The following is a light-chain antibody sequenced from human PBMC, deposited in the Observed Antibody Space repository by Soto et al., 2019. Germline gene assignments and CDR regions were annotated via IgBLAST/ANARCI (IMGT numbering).Light chain of an antibody. CDR2: V. CDR3: QQYKTSSRT. CDR1: QSINTW. J-gene: IGKJ1*01. V-gene: IGKV1-5*01. Sequence: DIQMTQSPSTLSASVGDRVTITCRASQSINTWLAWYQQKPGDAPKILIYVERWVPSRFSGSGSGTEFTLTISSLQPEDFAALYCQQYKTSSRTFGQGTKVEVK.